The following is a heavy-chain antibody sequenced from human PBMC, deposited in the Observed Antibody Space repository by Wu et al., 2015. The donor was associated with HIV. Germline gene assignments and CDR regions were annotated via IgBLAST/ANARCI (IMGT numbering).Heavy chain of an antibody. CDR1: GYTFTGYY. CDR3: ARLGYSSSSVEYYYYMDV. V-gene: IGHV1-2*02. J-gene: IGHJ6*03. Sequence: QVQLVQSGAEVKKPGASVKVSCKASGYTFTGYYMHWVRQAPGQGLEWMGWINPNSGGTNYAQKFQGRVTMTRDTSISTVHMELTRLRPDDTGVYYCARLGYSSSSVEYYYYMDVWGKGTTVTVSS. D-gene: IGHD6-6*01. CDR2: INPNSGGT.